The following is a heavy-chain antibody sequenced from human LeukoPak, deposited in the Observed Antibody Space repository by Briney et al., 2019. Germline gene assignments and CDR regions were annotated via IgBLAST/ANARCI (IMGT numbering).Heavy chain of an antibody. CDR1: GYKFTSYW. V-gene: IGHV5-51*01. CDR3: AKHQRHSSGYPDALDI. J-gene: IGHJ3*02. CDR2: VYPDDSDT. D-gene: IGHD3-22*01. Sequence: GESLKISCKGSGYKFTSYWIAWVRQMPGKGLEWMGIVYPDDSDTRYGPSFQGQVTISADKSINTAYLQWTSLKASDTAMYYCAKHQRHSSGYPDALDIWGQGTMVTVS.